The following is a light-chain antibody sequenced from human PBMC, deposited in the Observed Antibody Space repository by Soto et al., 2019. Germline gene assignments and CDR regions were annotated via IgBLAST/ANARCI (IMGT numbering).Light chain of an antibody. CDR2: GAS. J-gene: IGKJ5*01. Sequence: EIVMPQSPATLSVSQGERATLSCRASQSVSSKLAWYQQKPGQAPRLLIYGASTRATGSPARFSGSGSGTEFTLTISSLQSEDFAVYYCQQYNNWPPMTFGQGTRLEIK. V-gene: IGKV3-15*01. CDR3: QQYNNWPPMT. CDR1: QSVSSK.